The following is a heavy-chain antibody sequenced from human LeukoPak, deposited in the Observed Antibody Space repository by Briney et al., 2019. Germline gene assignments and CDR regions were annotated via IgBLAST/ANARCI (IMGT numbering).Heavy chain of an antibody. CDR1: GYTLTELS. CDR2: FDPEDGET. CDR3: ATGGKYSSSWYNFDY. Sequence: ASVKVSCKVSGYTLTELSMHWMRQAPGKGLEWRGGFDPEDGETIYAQKFQGRVTMTEDTSTDTAYMELSSLRSEDTAVYYCATGGKYSSSWYNFDYWGQGTLVTVSS. V-gene: IGHV1-24*01. J-gene: IGHJ4*02. D-gene: IGHD6-13*01.